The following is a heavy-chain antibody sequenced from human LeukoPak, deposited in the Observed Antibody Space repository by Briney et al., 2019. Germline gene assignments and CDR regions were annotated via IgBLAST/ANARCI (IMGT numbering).Heavy chain of an antibody. CDR3: ARYRPYDSLFDP. CDR1: GFTFSHYA. J-gene: IGHJ5*02. Sequence: PGGSLRLSCAASGFTFSHYAMSWVRQAPGKGLERVSGISGSGSDTFYADSVKGRFTISRDNSKNTLFLQMNSLRAEDTAVYYCARYRPYDSLFDPWGQGTLVAVSS. V-gene: IGHV3-23*01. D-gene: IGHD3-3*01. CDR2: ISGSGSDT.